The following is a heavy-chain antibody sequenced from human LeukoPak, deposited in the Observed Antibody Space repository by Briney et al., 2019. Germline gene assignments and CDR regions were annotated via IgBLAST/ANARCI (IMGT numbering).Heavy chain of an antibody. CDR1: GGSISSYY. J-gene: IGHJ6*03. V-gene: IGHV4-59*08. D-gene: IGHD4-11*01. Sequence: SETLSLTCTVSGGSISSYYWSWIRQPPGKGLEWIGYVHYSGSTNYNPSLKSRVTISVDTSKNQFSLKLSSVTAADTAVYYCARAGGGNYVTLDYYYYYMDVWGKGTTVTVSS. CDR3: ARAGGGNYVTLDYYYYYMDV. CDR2: VHYSGST.